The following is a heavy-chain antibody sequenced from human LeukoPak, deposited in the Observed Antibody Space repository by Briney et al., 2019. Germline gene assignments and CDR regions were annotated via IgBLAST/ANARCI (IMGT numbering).Heavy chain of an antibody. J-gene: IGHJ4*02. CDR2: IWYDGSNK. D-gene: IGHD3-22*01. CDR1: GFTFSNYG. V-gene: IGHV3-33*08. Sequence: GGSLRLSCEASGFTFSNYGMHWVRQAPGKGLEWVAVIWYDGSNKFYADSVKGRFTVSRDNSKNTLYLQMNSLRAEDTAVYYCARDPRYYDSSGEFDYWGQGTLVTVSS. CDR3: ARDPRYYDSSGEFDY.